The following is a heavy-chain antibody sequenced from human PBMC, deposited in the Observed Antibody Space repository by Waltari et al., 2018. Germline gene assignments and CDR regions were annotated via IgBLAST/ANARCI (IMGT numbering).Heavy chain of an antibody. D-gene: IGHD6-13*01. J-gene: IGHJ4*02. V-gene: IGHV3-21*02. CDR3: VREGGRQLDPFEF. CDR2: ITAGSSYI. Sequence: EVQLMESGRGLVKPGGSLGLPCQASGSPCTSHKMDWVRQAPGKGLEWVASITAGSSYIDYAASVKGRFTISRDNAKNSLCLQMNSLRVEDTGVYYCVREGGRQLDPFEFWGLGTLVTVSS. CDR1: GSPCTSHK.